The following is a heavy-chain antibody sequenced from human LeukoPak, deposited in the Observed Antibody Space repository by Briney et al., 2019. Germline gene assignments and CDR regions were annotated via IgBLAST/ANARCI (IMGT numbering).Heavy chain of an antibody. J-gene: IGHJ4*02. CDR2: INASGGST. V-gene: IGHV1-46*01. CDR1: GYTFTGYY. D-gene: IGHD3-10*01. CDR3: ARGQYYSGSGSYYAPYLFDY. Sequence: ASVKVSCKASGYTFTGYYMHWVRQAPGQGLEWMGIINASGGSTSYAQKFQGRVSMTRDTSTSTVYMELSSLTSEDTAVYYCARGQYYSGSGSYYAPYLFDYWGQGTPVTVSS.